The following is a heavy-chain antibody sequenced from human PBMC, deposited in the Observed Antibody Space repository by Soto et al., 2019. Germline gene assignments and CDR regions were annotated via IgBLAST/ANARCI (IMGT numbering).Heavy chain of an antibody. CDR3: ARGDYGEPFDY. V-gene: IGHV3-30*04. Sequence: QVQLVESGGGVVQPGRSLRLSCAASGVTFSSYAMHWVRQAPGKGLEWVAVVSYDGRNKYYADSVKGRFTISRDNSKNTLYLQMNSLRAEDTAVYYCARGDYGEPFDYWGQGTLVTVSS. J-gene: IGHJ4*02. CDR2: VSYDGRNK. D-gene: IGHD4-17*01. CDR1: GVTFSSYA.